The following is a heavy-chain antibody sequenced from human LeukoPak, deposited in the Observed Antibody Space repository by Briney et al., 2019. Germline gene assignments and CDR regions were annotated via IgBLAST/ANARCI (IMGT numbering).Heavy chain of an antibody. J-gene: IGHJ5*02. CDR2: ISGSGGNT. V-gene: IGHV3-23*01. Sequence: GGSLRLSCAASGFTFSNYAMNWVRQSPEKGLEWVSGISGSGGNTYYADSVKGRFTISRDNSKNTLYLQMNSLRAEDPALYYCAKTDCTSTSCYIGWFDPWGQGTLVTVSS. CDR3: AKTDCTSTSCYIGWFDP. CDR1: GFTFSNYA. D-gene: IGHD2-2*02.